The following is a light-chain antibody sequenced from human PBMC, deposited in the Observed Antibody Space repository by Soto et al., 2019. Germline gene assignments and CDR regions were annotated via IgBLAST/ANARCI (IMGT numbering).Light chain of an antibody. V-gene: IGKV1-5*01. CDR3: QQYYSSST. J-gene: IGKJ1*01. CDR2: DVS. Sequence: DIQLTQSPSTLSASVGDRVTITCRASQSIGTWLAWYQQKPGKAPKLLISDVSTLGSGVPSRFSGSGSGKEFTLTISSLQPDDFASYHCQQYYSSSTFGQGTKVDI. CDR1: QSIGTW.